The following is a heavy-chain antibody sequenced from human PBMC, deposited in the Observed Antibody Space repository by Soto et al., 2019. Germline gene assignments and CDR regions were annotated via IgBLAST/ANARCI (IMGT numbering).Heavy chain of an antibody. CDR1: GFSLTTNGVG. CDR2: IYWDDAK. CDR3: GYCGNYRSSSFTDY. D-gene: IGHD6-19*01. Sequence: QIPLKESGPSLAKPTHTLTLTCTISGFSLTTNGVGVGWIRQSPGEALEWLALIYWDDAKRYSPSLKSRLAITKDSAKSRCVLTMTNMDSVDRATFFFGYCGNYRSSSFTDYWGQAALLTVSS. V-gene: IGHV2-5*02. J-gene: IGHJ4*02.